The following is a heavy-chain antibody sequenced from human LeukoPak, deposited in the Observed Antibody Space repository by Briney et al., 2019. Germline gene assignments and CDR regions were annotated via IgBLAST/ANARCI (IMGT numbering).Heavy chain of an antibody. CDR2: ISWDGGST. V-gene: IGHV3-43D*03. CDR1: GFPFDDYA. J-gene: IGHJ4*02. D-gene: IGHD2-2*01. CDR3: AKEGYCSSTSCYGLDY. Sequence: PGGSLRLSCAASGFPFDDYAMHWVRQAPGKGLEWVSLISWDGGSTYYADSVKGRFTISRDNSKNSLYLQMNSLRAEDTALYYCAKEGYCSSTSCYGLDYWGQGTLVTVSS.